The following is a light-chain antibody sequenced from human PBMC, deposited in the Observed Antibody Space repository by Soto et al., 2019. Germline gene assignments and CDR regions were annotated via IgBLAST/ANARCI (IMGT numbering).Light chain of an antibody. CDR1: SNDVGSYNL. J-gene: IGLJ2*01. CDR2: EGS. V-gene: IGLV2-23*01. Sequence: QSVLTQPASVSGSPGQSITISCTGTSNDVGSYNLVSWYQQHPGKAPKLMIYEGSKRPSGVSNRFSGSKSGNTASLTISGLQAEDEADYYCCSYAGSLVFGGGTQLTVL. CDR3: CSYAGSLV.